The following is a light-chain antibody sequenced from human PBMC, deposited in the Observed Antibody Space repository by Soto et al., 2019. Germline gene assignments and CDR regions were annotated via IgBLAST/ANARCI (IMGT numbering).Light chain of an antibody. V-gene: IGKV3-20*01. Sequence: VLTQSPATLSLSPGGGATLSCRASQSVSNNYLAWYQQKPGQAPRLLIYGASNRATGIPDRFSGSGSGTDFTLTISRLEPEDFAVYYCQQYGSSGTFGQGTKVDIK. CDR2: GAS. J-gene: IGKJ1*01. CDR1: QSVSNNY. CDR3: QQYGSSGT.